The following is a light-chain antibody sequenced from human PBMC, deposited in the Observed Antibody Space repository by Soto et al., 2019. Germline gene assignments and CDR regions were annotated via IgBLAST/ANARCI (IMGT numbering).Light chain of an antibody. CDR3: QQYGSSGT. V-gene: IGKV3-20*01. Sequence: EIVFTQSPGTLSLSPGERVTLSCRASQSVSNNYLAWYQQKPGEAPRLLIYGASNRATGIPDRFSGSGSGTDFTLTISRLEPEDSAVYYCQQYGSSGTFGQGTKVDIK. CDR1: QSVSNNY. CDR2: GAS. J-gene: IGKJ1*01.